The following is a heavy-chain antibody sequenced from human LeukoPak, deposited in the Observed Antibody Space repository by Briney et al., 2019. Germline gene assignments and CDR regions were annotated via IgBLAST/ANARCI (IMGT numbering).Heavy chain of an antibody. CDR2: IIPILGIA. V-gene: IGHV1-69*04. CDR1: GCTFSIYA. Sequence: SVKVSCKASGCTFSIYAISWVRQAPGQGLEWMGRIIPILGIANYAQKFQGRVTITADKSTSTAYMELSSLRSEDTAVYYCARCQAKYYYGSGSYSYYFDYWGQGTLVTVSS. CDR3: ARCQAKYYYGSGSYSYYFDY. D-gene: IGHD3-10*01. J-gene: IGHJ4*02.